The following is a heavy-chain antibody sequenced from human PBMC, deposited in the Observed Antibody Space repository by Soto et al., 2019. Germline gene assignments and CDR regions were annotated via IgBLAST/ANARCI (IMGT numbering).Heavy chain of an antibody. Sequence: SETLSLTCTVSGGSISSGGYYWSWIRQHPGKGLEWIGYIYYSGTTYYNPSLKSRVTISVDTSKNQFSLKLSSVTAADTAVYYCAKDRYDRKHYYYYGMDVWGHGTTVTVSS. CDR1: GGSISSGGYY. J-gene: IGHJ6*02. CDR2: IYYSGTT. D-gene: IGHD3-22*01. CDR3: AKDRYDRKHYYYYGMDV. V-gene: IGHV4-31*03.